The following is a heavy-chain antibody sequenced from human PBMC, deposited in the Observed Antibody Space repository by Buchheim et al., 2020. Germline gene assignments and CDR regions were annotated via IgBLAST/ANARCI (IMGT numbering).Heavy chain of an antibody. Sequence: EVQLLESGGGLVQPGGSLRLSCAASGFTFSSYAMSWVRQAPGEGLEWVSAISGSGGSTYYADSVKGRFPISRDNSKNTLYLQMNSLRAEDTAVYYCAKGEAGYYGSGNPNWPVWGQGTT. CDR1: GFTFSSYA. V-gene: IGHV3-23*01. D-gene: IGHD3-10*01. J-gene: IGHJ6*02. CDR3: AKGEAGYYGSGNPNWPV. CDR2: ISGSGGST.